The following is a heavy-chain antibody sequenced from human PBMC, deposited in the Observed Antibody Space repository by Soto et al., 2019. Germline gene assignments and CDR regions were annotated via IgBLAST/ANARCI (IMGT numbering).Heavy chain of an antibody. Sequence: GASVKVSCKASGYTFIXYGICWVRHAPGQGLEWMGWISAYNGNTSYAQDLQGRVTMTTDTSTSTAYMELRGLRSDDTAVYYCARDRSVVTAPRPCDPWGQGTLVTVSS. CDR1: GYTFIXYG. D-gene: IGHD2-15*01. J-gene: IGHJ5*02. V-gene: IGHV1-18*01. CDR2: ISAYNGNT. CDR3: ARDRSVVTAPRPCDP.